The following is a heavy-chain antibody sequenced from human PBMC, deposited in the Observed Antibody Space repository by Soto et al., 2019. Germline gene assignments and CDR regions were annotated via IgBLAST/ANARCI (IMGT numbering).Heavy chain of an antibody. V-gene: IGHV1-69*13. Sequence: SVKVSCKASGGTFSSYAISWVRQAPGQGLEWMGGIIPIFGTANYAQKFQGRVTITADESTSTAYMELSSLRSEDTAVYYCARGITSGSQNWFDPWGQGTLVTVSS. D-gene: IGHD3-10*01. CDR1: GGTFSSYA. J-gene: IGHJ5*02. CDR3: ARGITSGSQNWFDP. CDR2: IIPIFGTA.